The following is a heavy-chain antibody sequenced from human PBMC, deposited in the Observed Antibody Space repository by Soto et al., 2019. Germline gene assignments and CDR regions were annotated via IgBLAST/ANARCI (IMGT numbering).Heavy chain of an antibody. D-gene: IGHD5-18*01. CDR2: IYYSWST. CDR3: ARCVETAMGQNRFDP. CDR1: GRSISTSTYY. Sequence: SETLSLTCTPSGRSISTSTYYSGWIRQAPGKGLEWIGSIYYSWSTYYNASLKRRVTISVDTSKNQFSLKLSSVTAADTAVYYCARCVETAMGQNRFDPWAQGILVTV. J-gene: IGHJ5*02. V-gene: IGHV4-39*01.